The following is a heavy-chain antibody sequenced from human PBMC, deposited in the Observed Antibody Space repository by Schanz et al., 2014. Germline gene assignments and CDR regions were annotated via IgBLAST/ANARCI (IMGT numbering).Heavy chain of an antibody. J-gene: IGHJ6*02. V-gene: IGHV3-33*08. CDR1: GFTLSSYA. Sequence: QVQLVESGGGVVQPGRSLRLSCAAYGFTLSSYAMHWVRQAPGKGLEWVAFIWYDGSNKYYADSVKGRFTISRDNSKNTLYLQMNSLRAGDTAVYYCAREEGWGIAAAGPKHYYYGMDVWGQGTTVTVSS. CDR2: IWYDGSNK. CDR3: AREEGWGIAAAGPKHYYYGMDV. D-gene: IGHD6-13*01.